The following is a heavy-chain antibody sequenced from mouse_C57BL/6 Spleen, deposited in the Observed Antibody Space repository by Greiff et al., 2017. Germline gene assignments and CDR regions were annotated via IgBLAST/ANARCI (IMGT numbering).Heavy chain of an antibody. Sequence: QVTLKVSGPGILQSSPTLSLTCSFSGFSLSTSGMGVSWIRQPSGKGLEWLAHIYWDDDKRYNPSLKSRLTISMDTSRNQVFLKITSVDTADTATYYCARSYYGSSYGYWYFDVWGTGTTVTVSS. J-gene: IGHJ1*03. CDR3: ARSYYGSSYGYWYFDV. D-gene: IGHD1-1*01. V-gene: IGHV8-12*01. CDR2: IYWDDDK. CDR1: GFSLSTSGMG.